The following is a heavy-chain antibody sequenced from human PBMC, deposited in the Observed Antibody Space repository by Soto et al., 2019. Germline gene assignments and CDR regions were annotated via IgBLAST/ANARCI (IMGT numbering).Heavy chain of an antibody. Sequence: KVSCKGSGYSFTSYWIAWVRQMPGKGLEWMGIIYPVDSDTRYSPSFQGQVTISADKSLSTAYLQWSSLKASDTAMYYCARVLRSGYLAYFYYDMDVWGQGTKVTVSS. CDR3: ARVLRSGYLAYFYYDMDV. CDR1: GYSFTSYW. V-gene: IGHV5-51*01. CDR2: IYPVDSDT. J-gene: IGHJ6*02. D-gene: IGHD5-12*01.